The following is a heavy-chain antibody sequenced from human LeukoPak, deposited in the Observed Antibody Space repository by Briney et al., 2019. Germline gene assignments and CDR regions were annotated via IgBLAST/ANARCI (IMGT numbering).Heavy chain of an antibody. V-gene: IGHV4-4*07. CDR1: GGSISIYY. D-gene: IGHD1-26*01. CDR3: ARDGGGTGRPFDY. J-gene: IGHJ4*02. Sequence: SETLSLTCTVSGGSISIYYWNWIRQPAGKGLEWIGRIYTSGNTNYNPSLKSRVTMSVDTSNNHLSLNLSSVPAADTAVYYYARDGGGTGRPFDYWGQGTLVTVSS. CDR2: IYTSGNT.